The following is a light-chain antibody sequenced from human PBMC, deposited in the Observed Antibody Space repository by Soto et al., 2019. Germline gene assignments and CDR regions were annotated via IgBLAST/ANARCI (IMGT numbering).Light chain of an antibody. V-gene: IGLV2-14*01. CDR3: SSYTSSSTLV. Sequence: QSVLTQPASVSGAPGQSIPISCTGTSSDVGGYNYVSWYQQHPGKAPKLMIYEVRNRPSGVSNRFSGSKSGNTASLTISGLQAEDEADYYCSSYTSSSTLVFGTGTKLTVL. J-gene: IGLJ1*01. CDR1: SSDVGGYNY. CDR2: EVR.